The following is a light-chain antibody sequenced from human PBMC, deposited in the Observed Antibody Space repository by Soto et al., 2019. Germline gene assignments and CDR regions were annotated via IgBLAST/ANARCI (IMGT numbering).Light chain of an antibody. CDR2: DVS. V-gene: IGKV3-15*01. CDR1: QGVTTN. J-gene: IGKJ5*01. Sequence: EILMTQSPAILSVSPGERATLSCRAGQGVTTNFAWYQQKSGQSPRLLIYDVSIRATGVPARFSGTGSETDFTLTISGLQSEDSAIYFCQQYHNWPFSFGQGTRLEIK. CDR3: QQYHNWPFS.